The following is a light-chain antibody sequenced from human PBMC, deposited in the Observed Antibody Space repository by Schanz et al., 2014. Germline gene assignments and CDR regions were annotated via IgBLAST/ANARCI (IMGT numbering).Light chain of an antibody. V-gene: IGLV1-40*01. J-gene: IGLJ3*02. CDR3: QSYDSSLSGV. Sequence: QSVLTQPPSVSGAPGQRVTISCTGSSSNLGASYDVQWYQQLPGTAPKLLVYGNSNRPSGVPDRFSGSKSGTSASLAISGLQAEDEADYYCQSYDSSLSGVFGGGTKLTVL. CDR2: GNS. CDR1: SSNLGASYD.